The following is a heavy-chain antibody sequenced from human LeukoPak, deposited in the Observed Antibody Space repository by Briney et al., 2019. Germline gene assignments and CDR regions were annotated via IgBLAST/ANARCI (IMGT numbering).Heavy chain of an antibody. V-gene: IGHV3-74*01. D-gene: IGHD2-21*01. CDR2: IDTDGRTT. CDR3: ARDVAVARSY. Sequence: GGSLRLSCAASGYTFSSYWMHWVRQAPGKGLVWVSRIDTDGRTTNYADSVKGRFTIYRDNVQNTLFLQMNSLTVEDTAVYYCARDVAVARSYWGQGALVTVSS. CDR1: GYTFSSYW. J-gene: IGHJ4*02.